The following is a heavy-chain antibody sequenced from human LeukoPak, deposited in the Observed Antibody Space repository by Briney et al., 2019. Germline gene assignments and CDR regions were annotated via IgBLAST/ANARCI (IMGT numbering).Heavy chain of an antibody. CDR1: GGSVSSSSYC. D-gene: IGHD3-22*01. V-gene: IGHV4-39*01. CDR3: ARGHRYYYDSSGAIDAFDI. J-gene: IGHJ3*02. Sequence: PSETLSLTCTVSGGSVSSSSYCWGWIRHPPGTGLEWLRSIYYRGSTYYNPSLKSRVTISVDTSKNQFSLKLSSVTAADTAVYYCARGHRYYYDSSGAIDAFDIWGQGTMVTVSS. CDR2: IYYRGST.